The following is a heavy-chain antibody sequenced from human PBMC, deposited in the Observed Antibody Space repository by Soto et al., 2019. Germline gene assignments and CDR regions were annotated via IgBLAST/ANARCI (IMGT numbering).Heavy chain of an antibody. CDR2: ISGSGGST. J-gene: IGHJ6*03. Sequence: EVQLLESGGGLVQPGGSLRLSCAASGFTFSSYAMSWVRQAPGKGLEWVSAISGSGGSTYYADSVKGRFTISRDNSKNTLYLQKNSLRAEDTAVYYCAKGPSGLPKYYYYYYMDVWGKGTTVTVSS. CDR3: AKGPSGLPKYYYYYYMDV. V-gene: IGHV3-23*01. D-gene: IGHD5-12*01. CDR1: GFTFSSYA.